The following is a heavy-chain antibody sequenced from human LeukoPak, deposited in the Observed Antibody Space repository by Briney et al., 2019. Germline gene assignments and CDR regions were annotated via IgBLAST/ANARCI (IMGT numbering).Heavy chain of an antibody. D-gene: IGHD2-2*01. V-gene: IGHV4-4*07. Sequence: SETLSLTCTVSGGSISSYYWSWIRQPAGKGLEWIGRIYTSGSTNYNPSLKSRVTMSVDTSKNQFSLKLSSVTAADTAVYYCARGYCSSTSCYWVYWGQGTLVTVSS. CDR1: GGSISSYY. CDR3: ARGYCSSTSCYWVY. J-gene: IGHJ4*02. CDR2: IYTSGST.